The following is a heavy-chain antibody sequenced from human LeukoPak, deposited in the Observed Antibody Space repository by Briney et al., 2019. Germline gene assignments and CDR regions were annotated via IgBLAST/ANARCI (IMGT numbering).Heavy chain of an antibody. Sequence: GGSLRLSCAASGFTFSRYTMHWVRQAPGKGLEWVSSIISRSNYIYDADSVKGRFTISRDNAKNSLYLQMNGLRAEDTAVYYCAREGSGLGYFDYWGQGTLVTVSS. CDR1: GFTFSRYT. D-gene: IGHD3-3*01. J-gene: IGHJ4*02. CDR2: IISRSNYI. CDR3: AREGSGLGYFDY. V-gene: IGHV3-21*01.